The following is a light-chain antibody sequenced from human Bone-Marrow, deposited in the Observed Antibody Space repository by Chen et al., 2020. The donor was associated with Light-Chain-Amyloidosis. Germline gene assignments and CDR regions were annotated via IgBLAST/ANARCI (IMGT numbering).Light chain of an antibody. CDR1: QGIATF. J-gene: IGKJ5*01. Sequence: EVVLTQSPATLSLPPGERATPSCRASQGIATFLAWYQQNPGRDPRLIIYESTKRATGLPPRFSGSGSGINFTLTIISLEPEDFAVYYCQLRSNWPLTITFGQGPRLAIQ. CDR2: EST. V-gene: IGKV3-11*01. CDR3: QLRSNWPLTIT.